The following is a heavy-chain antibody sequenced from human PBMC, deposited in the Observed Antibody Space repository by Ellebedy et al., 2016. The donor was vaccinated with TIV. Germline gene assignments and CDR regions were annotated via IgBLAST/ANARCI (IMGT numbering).Heavy chain of an antibody. CDR3: TREARWGNWYFDL. D-gene: IGHD4-23*01. Sequence: GESLKISCAASGFIFNRYGIQWVRQAPGKGLEWIGVIASDEGATVYADFVRGRFTLSRDNSRNTVYLQMNSLSPDDTAVYYCTREARWGNWYFDLWGRGTLVAAST. CDR1: GFIFNRYG. V-gene: IGHV3-30*03. CDR2: IASDEGAT. J-gene: IGHJ2*01.